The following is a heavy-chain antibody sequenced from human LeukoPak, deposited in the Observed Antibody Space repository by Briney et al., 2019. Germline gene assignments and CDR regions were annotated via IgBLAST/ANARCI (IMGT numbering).Heavy chain of an antibody. CDR1: GFTFSSYA. CDR3: AKYSSGWCFEY. V-gene: IGHV3-23*01. D-gene: IGHD6-19*01. CDR2: ISASGGST. Sequence: PGGSLRLSCAASGFTFSSYAMSWVRQAPGKGLEWASGISASGGSTYYADSVKGRFTISRDNSKNTLYLQMNSLRAEDTAVYYCAKYSSGWCFEYWGQGTLVTVSS. J-gene: IGHJ4*02.